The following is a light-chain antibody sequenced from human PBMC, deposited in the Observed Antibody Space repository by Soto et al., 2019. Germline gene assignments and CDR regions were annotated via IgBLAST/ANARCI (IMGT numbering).Light chain of an antibody. CDR1: QSFSSSY. Sequence: EILLTQSPGTLSVSPGERSTLSCRSSQSFSSSYLAWYQQKPGQAPRLLIYDASSRATGIPDRFSGSGSGTDFTLTISRLEPEDFAVYYCQQYGTSVPLTFGGGTKVDIK. CDR3: QQYGTSVPLT. CDR2: DAS. J-gene: IGKJ4*01. V-gene: IGKV3-20*01.